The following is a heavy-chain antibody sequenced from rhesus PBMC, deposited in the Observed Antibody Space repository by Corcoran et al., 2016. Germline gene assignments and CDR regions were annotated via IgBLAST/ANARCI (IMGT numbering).Heavy chain of an antibody. V-gene: IGHV3-103*01. D-gene: IGHD6-13*01. Sequence: EVQLVESGGGLAKPGGSLRLSCTASGFTFSSYTMHWVRKAPGKGPEWVSARSSGGTRYFADSLKGRFTISRDNSRNTLSLQMNSLRADDTAVYFCAKEGAAGYFDSWGQGVLVTVSS. CDR3: AKEGAAGYFDS. CDR1: GFTFSSYT. CDR2: RSSGGTR. J-gene: IGHJ4*01.